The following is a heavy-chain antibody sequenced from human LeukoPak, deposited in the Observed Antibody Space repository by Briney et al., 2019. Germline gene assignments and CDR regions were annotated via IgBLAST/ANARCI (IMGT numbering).Heavy chain of an antibody. CDR1: GGSISSGDYY. D-gene: IGHD1-1*01. V-gene: IGHV4-30-4*01. CDR3: AKFATTGTPRSI. CDR2: IYYSGST. Sequence: SQTLSLTCTVSGGSISSGDYYWSWIRQPPGKGLERIGYIYYSGSTYYNPSLKSRVTISKDTSKNQFSLNLNSVTAADTAVYYCAKFATTGTPRSIWGQGTMVTVSS. J-gene: IGHJ3*02.